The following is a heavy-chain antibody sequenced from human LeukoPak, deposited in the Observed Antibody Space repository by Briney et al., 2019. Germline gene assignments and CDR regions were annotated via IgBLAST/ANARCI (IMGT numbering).Heavy chain of an antibody. CDR2: INHSGST. CDR1: GGSFSGYY. D-gene: IGHD5-12*01. Sequence: PSETLSLTCAVYGGSFSGYYWSWIRQPPGKGLEWIGEINHSGSTNYNPSLKSRVTISVDTSKNQFSLKLSSVTAADTAVYYCAKRTVHGGYAAVIDYWGQGTLVTVSS. J-gene: IGHJ4*02. V-gene: IGHV4-34*01. CDR3: AKRTVHGGYAAVIDY.